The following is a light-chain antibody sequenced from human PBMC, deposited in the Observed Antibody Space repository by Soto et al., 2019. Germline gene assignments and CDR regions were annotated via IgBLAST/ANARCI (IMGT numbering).Light chain of an antibody. J-gene: IGLJ1*01. CDR1: SSDIGAGYD. CDR3: SSFAGSNNFPYV. V-gene: IGLV1-40*01. CDR2: RNT. Sequence: QSVLTQPPSVSGAPGQRVTISCTGSSSDIGAGYDVHWYQQLPGTAPKLLIYRNTNRPSGVPDRFSGSKSGTSASLAITGLQAEDEADYYCSSFAGSNNFPYVFGTGTKVTVL.